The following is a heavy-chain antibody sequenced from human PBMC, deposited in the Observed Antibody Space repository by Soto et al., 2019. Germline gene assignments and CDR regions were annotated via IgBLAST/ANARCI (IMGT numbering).Heavy chain of an antibody. CDR1: GWGFSRHG. CDR3: ATSPPDLFRSDS. CDR2: ISLYNGNT. V-gene: IGHV1-18*04. D-gene: IGHD3-10*01. Sequence: GSVKGCCKADGWGFSRHGIGWVREAPGQGLEWMGWISLYNGNTNYAQQFQGRVTMTTDTSTSTAYMELRSLRSDDTAMYFCATSPPDLFRSDSWGQGTLVTVSS. J-gene: IGHJ4*02.